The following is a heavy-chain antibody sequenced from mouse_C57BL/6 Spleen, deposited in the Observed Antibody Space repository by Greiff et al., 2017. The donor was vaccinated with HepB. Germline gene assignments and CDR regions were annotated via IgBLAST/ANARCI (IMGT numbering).Heavy chain of an antibody. CDR2: IDPSDSET. CDR1: GYTFTSYW. V-gene: IGHV1-52*01. Sequence: QVQLQQPGAELVRPGSSVKLSCKASGYTFTSYWMHWVKQRPIQGLEWIGNIDPSDSETHYNQKFKDKATLTVDKSSSTAYMQRSSLTSEDSAVYYCARRGGYSFDYWGQGTTLTVSS. J-gene: IGHJ2*01. CDR3: ARRGGYSFDY.